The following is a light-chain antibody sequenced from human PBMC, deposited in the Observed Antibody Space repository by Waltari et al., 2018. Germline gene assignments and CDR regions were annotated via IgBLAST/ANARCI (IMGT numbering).Light chain of an antibody. CDR1: QFVSST. CDR3: QQYYEWPLT. CDR2: GAS. V-gene: IGKV3D-15*01. Sequence: EIVMTQSPATLSVSPGERATLPCRASQFVSSTLAWYQQKPGQPPRLLIYGASTRATATPARFSGSGSGTEFTLAISSLQSEDFAVYYCQQYYEWPLTFGGGTKVEIK. J-gene: IGKJ4*01.